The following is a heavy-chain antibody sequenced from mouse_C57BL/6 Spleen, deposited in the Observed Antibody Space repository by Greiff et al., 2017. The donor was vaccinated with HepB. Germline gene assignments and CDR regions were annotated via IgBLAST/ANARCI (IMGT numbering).Heavy chain of an antibody. CDR3: ARSWDFDY. CDR1: GYTFTDYY. D-gene: IGHD4-1*01. CDR2: INPNNGGT. J-gene: IGHJ2*01. V-gene: IGHV1-26*01. Sequence: EVQLQQSGPELVKPGASVKISCKASGYTFTDYYMNWVKQSNGKSLEWIGDINPNNGGTSYNQKFKGKATLTVDKSSSTAFMELRSLTSEDSAVYYCARSWDFDYWGQGTTLTVSS.